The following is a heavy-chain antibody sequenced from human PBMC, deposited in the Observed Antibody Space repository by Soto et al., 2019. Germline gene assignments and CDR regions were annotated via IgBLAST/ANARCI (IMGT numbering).Heavy chain of an antibody. J-gene: IGHJ5*02. CDR2: IWYDGSNK. D-gene: IGHD2-2*01. CDR3: ARDRGQVVPAAYNWFDP. V-gene: IGHV3-33*01. Sequence: PGGSLRLSCAASGFTFSSYGMHWVRQAPGKGLEWVAVIWYDGSNKYYADSVKGRFTISRDNSKNTLYLQMNSLRAEDTAVYYCARDRGQVVPAAYNWFDPWGQGTLVTVSS. CDR1: GFTFSSYG.